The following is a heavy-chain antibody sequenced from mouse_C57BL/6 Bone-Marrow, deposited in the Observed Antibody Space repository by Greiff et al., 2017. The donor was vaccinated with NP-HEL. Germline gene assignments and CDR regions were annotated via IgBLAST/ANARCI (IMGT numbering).Heavy chain of an antibody. Sequence: EVQRVESGGDLVKPGGSLKLSCAASGFTFSSYGMSWVRQTPDKRLEWVATISSGGSYTYYPDSVKGRFTLSRDNAKNTLYLQMDSLKSDDTAMYYCARRLYSTFSRQYYYAMDYWGQGTSVTVSS. J-gene: IGHJ4*01. D-gene: IGHD2-5*01. V-gene: IGHV5-6*01. CDR2: ISSGGSYT. CDR3: ARRLYSTFSRQYYYAMDY. CDR1: GFTFSSYG.